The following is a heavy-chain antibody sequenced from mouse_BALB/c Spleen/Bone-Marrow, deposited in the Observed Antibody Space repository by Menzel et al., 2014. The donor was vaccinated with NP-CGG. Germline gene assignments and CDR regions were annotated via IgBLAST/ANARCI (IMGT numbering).Heavy chain of an antibody. V-gene: IGHV1-69*02. CDR1: GYTFTSYW. CDR3: TRQYGNYYAMDY. D-gene: IGHD2-10*02. Sequence: QVQLQQSAAELVRPGASVKVSCKASGYTFTSYWINWVKQRPGQGLEWIGNIYPSDSYTNYNQNFKDKATLTVDKSSSTAYMQLSSPTSEDSAVYYCTRQYGNYYAMDYWGQGTSVTVSS. CDR2: IYPSDSYT. J-gene: IGHJ4*01.